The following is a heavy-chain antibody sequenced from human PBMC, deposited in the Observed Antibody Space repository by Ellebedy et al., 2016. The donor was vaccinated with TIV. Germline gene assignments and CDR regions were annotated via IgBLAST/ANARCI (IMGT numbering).Heavy chain of an antibody. Sequence: SETLSLXXTVSGGSTSSSSYYWGWIRQPPGKGLEWIGSIFYSGSTYYNPSLKSRVTISVDTSKNQFSLKLSSVTAADTAVYYCARAPTLIWFGELLPNWFDPWGQGTLVTVSS. CDR2: IFYSGST. CDR3: ARAPTLIWFGELLPNWFDP. D-gene: IGHD3-10*01. CDR1: GGSTSSSSYY. J-gene: IGHJ5*02. V-gene: IGHV4-39*07.